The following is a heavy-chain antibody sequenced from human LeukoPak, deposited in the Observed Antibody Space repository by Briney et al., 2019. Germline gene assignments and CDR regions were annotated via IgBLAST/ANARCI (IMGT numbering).Heavy chain of an antibody. Sequence: SETLSLTCTVSGGSISSGDYYWSWIRQPPGTGREWIGYIYYSGSTYYNPSLKSRVTISVDTSKNQFSLKLSSVTAADTAVYYCARASYRYYGSGSYLDYWGQGTLVTVSS. J-gene: IGHJ4*02. CDR1: GGSISSGDYY. V-gene: IGHV4-30-4*01. CDR3: ARASYRYYGSGSYLDY. D-gene: IGHD3-10*01. CDR2: IYYSGST.